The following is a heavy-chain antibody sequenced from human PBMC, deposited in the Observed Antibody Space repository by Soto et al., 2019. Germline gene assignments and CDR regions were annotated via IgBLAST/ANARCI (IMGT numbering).Heavy chain of an antibody. CDR3: ARFPSRAHYFARDV. J-gene: IGHJ6*02. CDR1: GASINSGGYY. D-gene: IGHD3-10*01. CDR2: IYFSGDT. V-gene: IGHV4-31*03. Sequence: PSETLCLTYIVSGASINSGGYYWSWIRQHPGKGLECIGYIYFSGDTYYNPSLESRLLISLDTSKNQFSLSLTSVTAADTAIYYCARFPSRAHYFARDVWGLGTTVTVSS.